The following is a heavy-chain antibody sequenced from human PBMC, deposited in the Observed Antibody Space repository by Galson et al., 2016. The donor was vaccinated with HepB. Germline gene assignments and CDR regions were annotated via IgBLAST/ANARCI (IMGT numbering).Heavy chain of an antibody. CDR3: ARGGRFLEWYYYGMGV. J-gene: IGHJ6*02. CDR2: ITWNSDSI. V-gene: IGHV3-9*01. D-gene: IGHD3-3*01. Sequence: SLRLSCAASGFNFENYAMHWVRQAPGKGLEWVSGITWNSDSIGYAESVKGRFTTSRDNAESSMYLQLNSLRREDTALYFCARGGRFLEWYYYGMGVWGQGTTVTVSS. CDR1: GFNFENYA.